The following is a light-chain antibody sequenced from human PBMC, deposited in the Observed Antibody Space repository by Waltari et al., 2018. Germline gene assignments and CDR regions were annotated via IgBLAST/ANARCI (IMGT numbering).Light chain of an antibody. V-gene: IGKV3-20*01. Sequence: EIVLTQSPGALSLSPGERATLFCRASQSIGSNYLAWYPQRPGQAPRLLMYISSIRATGIPDRFSGSGSGTDFTLTISRLEPEDFAVYYCQQYGSSPWTFGQGTKVEI. CDR2: ISS. CDR3: QQYGSSPWT. CDR1: QSIGSNY. J-gene: IGKJ1*01.